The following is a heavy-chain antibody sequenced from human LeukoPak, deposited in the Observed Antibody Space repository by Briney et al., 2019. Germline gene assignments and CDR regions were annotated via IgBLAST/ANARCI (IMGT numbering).Heavy chain of an antibody. CDR1: GYTFTGYY. V-gene: IGHV1-2*02. CDR2: INPNSGGT. Sequence: ASVKVSCKASGYTFTGYYMHWVRQAPGQGLEWMGWINPNSGGTNFAQKFRGRVTMTRDTCISTAFMELSRLTSDDTAVYYCARLWNTGYIIYFDSWGQGALVTVSS. J-gene: IGHJ4*02. D-gene: IGHD5-12*01. CDR3: ARLWNTGYIIYFDS.